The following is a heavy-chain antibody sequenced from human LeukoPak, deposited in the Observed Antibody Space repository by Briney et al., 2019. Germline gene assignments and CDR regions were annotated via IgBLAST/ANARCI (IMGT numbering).Heavy chain of an antibody. CDR3: ATDRNEGKYYDY. CDR1: EFSLSDYG. J-gene: IGHJ4*02. D-gene: IGHD2/OR15-2a*01. CDR2: MWYDGSRA. Sequence: PGGSLRLSCASSEFSLSDYGMHWVRQAPGKGLEWVAVMWYDGSRALHADSVKGRFTISRDNAKSTLYLQMDSLRAEDTAVYYCATDRNEGKYYDYWGQGTLVTVSS. V-gene: IGHV3-33*01.